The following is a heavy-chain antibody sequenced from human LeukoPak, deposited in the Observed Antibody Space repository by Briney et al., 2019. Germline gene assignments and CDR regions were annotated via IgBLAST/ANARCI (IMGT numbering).Heavy chain of an antibody. V-gene: IGHV1-18*01. J-gene: IGHJ5*02. CDR2: ISGYNGHT. Sequence: ASVKVSCKASGYTFSTYGFSWVRQAPGQGLEWMGWISGYNGHTHYAQRLQGRVTMTTDTSTSTAYMELRSLRSDDTAVYYCARDKGRGSSGQYYRNWFVPWGERTLVTVSS. CDR1: GYTFSTYG. CDR3: ARDKGRGSSGQYYRNWFVP. D-gene: IGHD3-22*01.